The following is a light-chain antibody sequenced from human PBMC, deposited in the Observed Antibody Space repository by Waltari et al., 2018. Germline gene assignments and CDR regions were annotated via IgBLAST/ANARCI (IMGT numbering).Light chain of an antibody. CDR3: SSYAHSDKAL. Sequence: QSALTQPPSASGSHGPSVTSSCTGTSGDVATFDYVSWYQQQPGKAPKLIIYEVNKRPSGVPDRFSGSKSGTTASLTISGLRAEDEADFYCSSYAHSDKALFGGGTRVSV. CDR1: SGDVATFDY. J-gene: IGLJ1*01. CDR2: EVN. V-gene: IGLV2-8*01.